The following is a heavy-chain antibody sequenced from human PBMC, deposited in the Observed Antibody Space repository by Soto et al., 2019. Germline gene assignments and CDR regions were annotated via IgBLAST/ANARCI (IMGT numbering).Heavy chain of an antibody. CDR1: GFTFSSYS. V-gene: IGHV3-48*02. J-gene: IGHJ6*02. Sequence: GGSLRLSCAASGFTFSSYSMNWVRQAPGKGLEWVSYISSSSSTIYYADSVKGRFTISRDNAKNSLYLQMNSLRDEDTAVYYCARDHNIVVVTGYSGMDVWGQGTTVTVSS. CDR2: ISSSSSTI. D-gene: IGHD2-21*02. CDR3: ARDHNIVVVTGYSGMDV.